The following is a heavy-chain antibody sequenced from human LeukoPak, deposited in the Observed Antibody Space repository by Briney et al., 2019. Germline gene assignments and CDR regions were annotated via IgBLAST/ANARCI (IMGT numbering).Heavy chain of an antibody. J-gene: IGHJ4*02. Sequence: ASVKVSCKASGDTFSSHDINWVRQATGQGLEWMGWMNPNSGNTGLAQKFQGRLTMTRDTSITTAYMELSSLSSEDTAMYYCANFRSGTDFWGQGTLVTVSS. CDR3: ANFRSGTDF. CDR1: GDTFSSHD. V-gene: IGHV1-8*02. CDR2: MNPNSGNT. D-gene: IGHD3-3*01.